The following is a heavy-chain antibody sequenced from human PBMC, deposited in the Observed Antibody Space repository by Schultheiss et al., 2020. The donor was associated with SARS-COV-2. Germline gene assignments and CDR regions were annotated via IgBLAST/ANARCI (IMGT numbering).Heavy chain of an antibody. D-gene: IGHD3-22*01. Sequence: SETLSLTCTVSGGSISSSSYYWGWIRQPPGKGLEWIGSIYYSGSTYYNPSLKSRVTISVDTSKNQFSLKLSSVTAADTAVYYCARVTYYYDSSGYPYFDYWGQGTLVTVSS. CDR2: IYYSGST. J-gene: IGHJ4*02. V-gene: IGHV4-39*01. CDR3: ARVTYYYDSSGYPYFDY. CDR1: GGSISSSSYY.